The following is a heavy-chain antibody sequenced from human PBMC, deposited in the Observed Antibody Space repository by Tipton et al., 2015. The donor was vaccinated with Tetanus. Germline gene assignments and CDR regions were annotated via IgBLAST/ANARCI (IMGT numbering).Heavy chain of an antibody. D-gene: IGHD3-3*01. Sequence: GLVKPSETLSLTCTVSGGSISSSSYYWGWIRQPPGKGLEWIGSIYYSGSTNYNPSLKSRVTISVDTSKNQFSLKLSSVTAADTAVYYCARGHQITIFGVEHYYYYGMDVWGQGTTVTVSS. CDR3: ARGHQITIFGVEHYYYYGMDV. CDR2: IYYSGST. J-gene: IGHJ6*02. CDR1: GGSISSSSYY. V-gene: IGHV4-39*07.